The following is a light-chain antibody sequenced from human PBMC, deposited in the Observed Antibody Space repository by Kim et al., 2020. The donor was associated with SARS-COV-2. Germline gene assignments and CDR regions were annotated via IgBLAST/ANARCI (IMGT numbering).Light chain of an antibody. Sequence: SASVGNRVTITCQASQSVSTSLNWYQQQPGKAPKLLIYAVSSLQSGVPSRFSGSGSGTDFSLTISSLQREDSAIYYCQQSHGFPYSFGQGTKLEI. CDR2: AVS. V-gene: IGKV1-39*01. CDR3: QQSHGFPYS. J-gene: IGKJ2*03. CDR1: QSVSTS.